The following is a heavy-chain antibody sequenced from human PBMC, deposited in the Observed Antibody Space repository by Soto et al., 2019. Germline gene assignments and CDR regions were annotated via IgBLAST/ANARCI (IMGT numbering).Heavy chain of an antibody. CDR3: AKDPRLELRGVDS. D-gene: IGHD1-7*01. CDR2: IGGGGIGS. J-gene: IGHJ4*02. CDR1: GYNFGSYV. Sequence: DVHLLESGGGLVQPGGSLRLSCVASGYNFGSYVMMWVRQAPGKGLEWISTIGGGGIGSYYADSVKGRFTISRDNSKNTLFLQMNSLRAEDTGVYYCAKDPRLELRGVDSWGQGTQVTVSS. V-gene: IGHV3-23*01.